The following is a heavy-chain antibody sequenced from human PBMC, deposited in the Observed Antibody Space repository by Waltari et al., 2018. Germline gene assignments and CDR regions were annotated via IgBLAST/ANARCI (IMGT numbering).Heavy chain of an antibody. D-gene: IGHD6-13*01. J-gene: IGHJ4*02. CDR1: GGSFSNSY. CDR2: INVAGRT. CDR3: ARVGPNTQLADL. V-gene: IGHV4-4*07. Sequence: QVQLQESGPGLVKPSETLSLTCSVSGGSFSNSYWSRIRQSATKGLAWIGRINVAGRTTYNPTLESRVTRSVDPFKSQFSLQLKSLTAADTAVYYCARVGPNTQLADLWGQGMLVTVST.